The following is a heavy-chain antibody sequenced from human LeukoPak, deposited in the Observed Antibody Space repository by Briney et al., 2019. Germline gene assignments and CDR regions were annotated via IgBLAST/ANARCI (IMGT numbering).Heavy chain of an antibody. CDR3: ATDLGARYFQH. CDR1: GYTLTELS. J-gene: IGHJ1*01. Sequence: ASVKVSCKVSGYTLTELSIHWVRQAPGKGLEWMGGFDPEDGETIYAQKFQGRVTMTEDTSTDTAYMELSSLRSEDTAVYFCATDLGARYFQHWGQSTLVTFSS. D-gene: IGHD1-26*01. CDR2: FDPEDGET. V-gene: IGHV1-24*01.